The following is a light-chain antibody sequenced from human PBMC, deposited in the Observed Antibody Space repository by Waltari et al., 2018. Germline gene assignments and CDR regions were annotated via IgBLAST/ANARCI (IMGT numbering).Light chain of an antibody. CDR1: SSNIGSNF. V-gene: IGLV1-47*01. CDR2: RKK. Sequence: QSVLTQPPSASGTPGTRATISCSGRSSNIGSNFVYWYQQLPGPAPKLLIYRKKQRPSGVPDRFSGSKSGTSASLAISGLRSEDEADYYCATWDDSLSAWVFGGGTKLTVL. J-gene: IGLJ3*02. CDR3: ATWDDSLSAWV.